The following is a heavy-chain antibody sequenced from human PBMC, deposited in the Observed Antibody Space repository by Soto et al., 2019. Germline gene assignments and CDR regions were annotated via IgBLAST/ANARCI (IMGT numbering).Heavy chain of an antibody. CDR3: ASTRGYSGYDYFDY. V-gene: IGHV4-34*01. Sequence: SETLSLTCAVYGGSFSGYYWSWIRQPPGKGLEWIGYIYYSGSTYYNPSLKSRVTISVDTSKNQFSLKLSSVTAADTAVYYCASTRGYSGYDYFDYWGQGTLVTVSS. J-gene: IGHJ4*02. CDR2: IYYSGST. CDR1: GGSFSGYY. D-gene: IGHD5-12*01.